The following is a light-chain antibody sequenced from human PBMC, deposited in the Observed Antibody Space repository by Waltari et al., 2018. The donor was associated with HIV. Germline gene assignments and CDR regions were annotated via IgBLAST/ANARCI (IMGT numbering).Light chain of an antibody. J-gene: IGLJ2*01. Sequence: QSALTPPPSVSGSPGQSVSISCTGSSSDVGSYNRVSWYQQPPGTAPKLIIYEVNSRPAGVPDRFSGSQSGNAASLTISGLQAEDEADYYCSLYTGTTNVLFGGGTKLTGL. CDR2: EVN. V-gene: IGLV2-18*01. CDR3: SLYTGTTNVL. CDR1: SSDVGSYNR.